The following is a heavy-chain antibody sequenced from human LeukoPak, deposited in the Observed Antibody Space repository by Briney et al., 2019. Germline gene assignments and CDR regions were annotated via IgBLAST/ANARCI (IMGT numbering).Heavy chain of an antibody. CDR2: ISYDGSNK. V-gene: IGHV3-30-3*01. Sequence: GRSLRLSCAAPGFTFSSYAMHWVRQAPGKGLEWVAVISYDGSNKYYADSVKGRFTISRDNSKNTLYLQMNSLRAEDTAVYYCARGGSRYCSSTSCYRIDYWGQGTLVTVSS. CDR3: ARGGSRYCSSTSCYRIDY. CDR1: GFTFSSYA. J-gene: IGHJ4*02. D-gene: IGHD2-2*02.